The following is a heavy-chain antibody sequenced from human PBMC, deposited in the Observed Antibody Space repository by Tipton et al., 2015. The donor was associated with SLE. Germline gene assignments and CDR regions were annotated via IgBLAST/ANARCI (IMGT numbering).Heavy chain of an antibody. Sequence: TLSLTCTVSGGSISSYYWSWIRQPAGKGLEWIGRVHSSGTTLYNPSPNSRVTVSVDTSKNQFSLKLTSVIAADTAVYYCARTNGGGATFFDYWGQGVLVTVSS. J-gene: IGHJ4*02. CDR3: ARTNGGGATFFDY. V-gene: IGHV4-4*07. D-gene: IGHD3-16*01. CDR2: VHSSGTT. CDR1: GGSISSYY.